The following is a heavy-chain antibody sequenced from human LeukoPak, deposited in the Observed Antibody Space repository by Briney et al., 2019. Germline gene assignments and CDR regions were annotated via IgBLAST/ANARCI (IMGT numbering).Heavy chain of an antibody. J-gene: IGHJ4*02. CDR3: ARDHRNAGVFDY. CDR2: IGYDGTDK. CDR1: GFTFSYYG. D-gene: IGHD2-2*01. V-gene: IGHV3-30*02. Sequence: GGSLRLSCAASGFTFSYYGMHWVRQAPGKGLEWVTFIGYDGTDKYYADSVKGRFTISRDNSKNTLYLQMNSLRADDTAVYYCARDHRNAGVFDYWGQGTLVTVSS.